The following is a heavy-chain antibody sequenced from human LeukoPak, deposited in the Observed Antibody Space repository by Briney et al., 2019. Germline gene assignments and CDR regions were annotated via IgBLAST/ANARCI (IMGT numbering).Heavy chain of an antibody. CDR3: ARGQYSSSWYGAPYFQH. CDR1: GGSISSGGYY. CDR2: IYYSGST. Sequence: SQTLSLTCTASGGSISSGGYYWSWIRQHPGKGLEWIGYIYYSGSTYYNPSLKSRVTISVDTSKNQFSLKLSSVTAADTAVYYCARGQYSSSWYGAPYFQHWGQGTLVTVSS. D-gene: IGHD6-13*01. J-gene: IGHJ1*01. V-gene: IGHV4-31*03.